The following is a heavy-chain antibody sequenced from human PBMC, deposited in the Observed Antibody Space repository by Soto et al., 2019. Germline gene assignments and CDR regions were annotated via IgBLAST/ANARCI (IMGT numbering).Heavy chain of an antibody. J-gene: IGHJ6*02. V-gene: IGHV4-34*01. CDR2: IKHSGTI. CDR1: GGSFSGYY. Sequence: SETLSLTCAVYGGSFSGYYWTWIRQPPGKGLEWIGEIKHSGTINFNPSLKSRLTISLDTSKKHFSLKLSSVTDADTAAYYCARADRTLVTSYSLDVWGQGTTVTVSS. CDR3: ARADRTLVTSYSLDV. D-gene: IGHD2-21*02.